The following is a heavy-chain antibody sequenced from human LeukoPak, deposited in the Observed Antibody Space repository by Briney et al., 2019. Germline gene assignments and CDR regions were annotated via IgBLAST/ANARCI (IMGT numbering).Heavy chain of an antibody. Sequence: GGSLRLSCAASGFTLDDYDMSWVRQVPGKGLEWVSGIIWNGGGTGYADSVKGRFTISRDNAKNSLYLQMNSLRAEDTALYHCATGRGRRALAQGGYWGQGILVTVSS. V-gene: IGHV3-20*01. CDR3: ATGRGRRALAQGGY. CDR2: IIWNGGGT. D-gene: IGHD3-16*01. CDR1: GFTLDDYD. J-gene: IGHJ4*02.